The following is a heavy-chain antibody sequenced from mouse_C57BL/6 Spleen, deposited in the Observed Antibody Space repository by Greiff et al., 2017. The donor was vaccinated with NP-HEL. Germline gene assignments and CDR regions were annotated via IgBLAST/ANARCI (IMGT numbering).Heavy chain of an antibody. D-gene: IGHD3-3*01. CDR3: ARGGTLGGFAY. CDR1: GFTFSDYY. J-gene: IGHJ3*01. Sequence: EVKVVESEGGLVQPGSSMKLSCTASGFTFSDYYMAWVRQVPEKGLEWVANINYDGSSTYYLDSLKSRFIISRDNAKNILYLQMSSLKSEDTATYYCARGGTLGGFAYWGQGTLVTVSA. V-gene: IGHV5-16*01. CDR2: INYDGSST.